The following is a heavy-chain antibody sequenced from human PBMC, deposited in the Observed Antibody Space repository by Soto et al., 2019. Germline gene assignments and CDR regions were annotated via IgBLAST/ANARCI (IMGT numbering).Heavy chain of an antibody. V-gene: IGHV2-26*01. D-gene: IGHD1-26*01. CDR2: IFSNDEK. CDR1: GFSLSNAGMG. CDR3: ARMGSGSLPGFDP. Sequence: QVTLKDSGPVLVKPTETLTLTCTVSGFSLSNAGMGVSCFRQPPGKALVWLAHIFSNDEKSYSTSLKSSLTSSKDTSKSQVVLTMPNMDPVDTATYYCARMGSGSLPGFDPWGQGTLVTVSS. J-gene: IGHJ5*02.